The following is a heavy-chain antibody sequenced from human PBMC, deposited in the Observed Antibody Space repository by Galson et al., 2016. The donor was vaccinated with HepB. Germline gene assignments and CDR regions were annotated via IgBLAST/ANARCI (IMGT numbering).Heavy chain of an antibody. D-gene: IGHD2-15*01. J-gene: IGHJ6*02. CDR3: ARPLPNVGYGMDV. Sequence: SLRLSCAASAFTFSTYWMSWVRQAPGKGPEWVSVIYGGGSTTYADSVKGRFTISRHNSKNTLYLQMNSLRTEDTAVYYCARPLPNVGYGMDVWGQGTTVTVSS. CDR2: IYGGGST. V-gene: IGHV3-53*04. CDR1: AFTFSTYW.